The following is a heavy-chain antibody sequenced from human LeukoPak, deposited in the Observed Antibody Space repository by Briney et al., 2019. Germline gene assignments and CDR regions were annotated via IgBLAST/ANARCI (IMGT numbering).Heavy chain of an antibody. J-gene: IGHJ4*02. CDR3: TRQKRYELWSCFFQDY. CDR2: IYPSDSRT. D-gene: IGHD3-3*01. Sequence: GEPLKISCQGSGYRFTSYWIGWVRQMPGKGLEWMGIIYPSDSRTTYSPSFQGQVTISADKSISTAYLQWSSLKASDSAMYYCTRQKRYELWSCFFQDYWGQGTLVTVPS. CDR1: GYRFTSYW. V-gene: IGHV5-51*01.